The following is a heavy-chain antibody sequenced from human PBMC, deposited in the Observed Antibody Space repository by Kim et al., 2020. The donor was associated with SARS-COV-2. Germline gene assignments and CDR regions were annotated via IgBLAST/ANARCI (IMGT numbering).Heavy chain of an antibody. V-gene: IGHV4-59*01. CDR2: IYYSGST. CDR3: ARGGCSSTSCPNRYYYYMDV. Sequence: SETLSLTCTVSGGSISSYYWSWIRQPPGKGLEWIGYIYYSGSTNYNPSLKSRVTISVDTSKNQFSLKLSSVTAADTAVYYCARGGCSSTSCPNRYYYYMDVWGKGTTVTVSS. D-gene: IGHD2-2*01. CDR1: GGSISSYY. J-gene: IGHJ6*03.